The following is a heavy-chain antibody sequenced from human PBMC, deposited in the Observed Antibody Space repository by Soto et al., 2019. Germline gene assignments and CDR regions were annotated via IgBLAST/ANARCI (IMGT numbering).Heavy chain of an antibody. D-gene: IGHD3-16*01. Sequence: GGSLRLSCAASGFTFSSYWMHWVRQAPEKGLVWVSRINSDGSGTSYADSVKGRFTVSRDNAKNTLYLQMNSLRAEDTAVYYCVRDWKFRSGDQIDYWGQGTLVTVSS. CDR2: INSDGSGT. J-gene: IGHJ4*02. CDR3: VRDWKFRSGDQIDY. V-gene: IGHV3-74*01. CDR1: GFTFSSYW.